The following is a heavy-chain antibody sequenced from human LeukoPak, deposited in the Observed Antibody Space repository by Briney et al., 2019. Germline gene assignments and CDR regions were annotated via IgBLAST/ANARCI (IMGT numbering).Heavy chain of an antibody. CDR2: IYYSGST. CDR3: AREAGDYGRRFDY. V-gene: IGHV4-31*03. J-gene: IGHJ4*02. CDR1: GGSISSGGYY. Sequence: TLSLTCTVSGGSISSGGYYWSWIRQHPGKGLEWIGYIYYSGSTYCNPSLKSRVTISVDTSKNQFSLKLSSVTAADTAVYYCAREAGDYGRRFDYWGQGTLVTVSS. D-gene: IGHD4-17*01.